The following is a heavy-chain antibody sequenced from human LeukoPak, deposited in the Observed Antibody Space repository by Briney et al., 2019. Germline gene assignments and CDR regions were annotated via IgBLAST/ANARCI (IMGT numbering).Heavy chain of an antibody. CDR3: ARSSGGDTTFDY. D-gene: IGHD4-17*01. Sequence: PSETLSLTCAVSGYSISSGYYWGWIRQPPGKGLEWIGSIYHSGSTYYNPSLKSRVTISVDTSKNQFSLKLSSATAADTAVYYCARSSGGDTTFDYWGQGTLVTVSS. V-gene: IGHV4-38-2*01. CDR1: GYSISSGYY. CDR2: IYHSGST. J-gene: IGHJ4*02.